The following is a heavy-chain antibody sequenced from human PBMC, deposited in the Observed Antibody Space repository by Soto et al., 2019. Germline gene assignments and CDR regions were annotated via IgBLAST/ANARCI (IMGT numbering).Heavy chain of an antibody. CDR3: ARGPAQWRYYYYYGMDV. V-gene: IGHV4-34*01. Sequence: SETLSLTCAVYGGSFSGYYWSWIRQPPGKGLEWIGEINHSGSTNYNPSLKSRVTISVDTSKNQFSLKLSSVTAADTAVYYCARGPAQWRYYYYYGMDVWAQGTTVTGAS. D-gene: IGHD6-19*01. J-gene: IGHJ6*02. CDR2: INHSGST. CDR1: GGSFSGYY.